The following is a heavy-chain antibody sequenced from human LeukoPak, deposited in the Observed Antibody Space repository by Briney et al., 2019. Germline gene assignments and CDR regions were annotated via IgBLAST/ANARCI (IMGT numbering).Heavy chain of an antibody. CDR1: GFTVSSGY. CDR2: IYSGGST. CDR3: ARATSGWFGGNY. Sequence: PGGSLRLSCAASGFTVSSGYMSWVRQAPGKGLEWVSVIYSGGSTNHADSVKGRFTISRDNSKNTLYLQMNSLRAEDTAVYYCARATSGWFGGNYWGQGTLVTVSS. D-gene: IGHD6-19*01. V-gene: IGHV3-53*01. J-gene: IGHJ4*02.